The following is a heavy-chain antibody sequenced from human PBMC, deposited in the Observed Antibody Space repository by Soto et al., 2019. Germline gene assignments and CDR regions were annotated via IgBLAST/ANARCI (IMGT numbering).Heavy chain of an antibody. CDR3: ARVAGATLADY. CDR2: ISRSSSTT. CDR1: GFTFSSYA. J-gene: IGHJ4*02. Sequence: EVQLVESGGGLVQPGGSLRLSCAASGFTFSSYAMNWVRQAPGKGLEWVSYISRSSSTTYYADSVKGRFTISRDNAKNSLYLQLNCLRDEDTAVYYCARVAGATLADYWGQGTLVTVSS. V-gene: IGHV3-48*02. D-gene: IGHD1-26*01.